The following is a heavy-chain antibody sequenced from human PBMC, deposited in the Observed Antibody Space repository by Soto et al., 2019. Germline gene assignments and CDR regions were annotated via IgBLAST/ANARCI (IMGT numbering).Heavy chain of an antibody. CDR2: VDPTDSST. Sequence: SLKISCRASGYDFSTYWITWVRQMPGKGLEWVGWVDPTDSSTNYSPSFQGHVTISSDKSSFTAYLQWTSLQTSDTAIYFXXXXXXXXXXXXXYWGPGTLVTVSS. V-gene: IGHV5-10-1*01. CDR1: GYDFSTYW. J-gene: IGHJ4*02. CDR3: XXXXXXXXXXXXY.